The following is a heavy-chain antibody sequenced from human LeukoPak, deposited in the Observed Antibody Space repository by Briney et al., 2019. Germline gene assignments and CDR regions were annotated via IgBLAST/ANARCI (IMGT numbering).Heavy chain of an antibody. J-gene: IGHJ4*02. V-gene: IGHV4-30-2*01. D-gene: IGHD4-17*01. CDR3: ARDGGDYGDYFDY. Sequence: SQTLSLTCAVSGGSISSGGYSWSWIRQPPGKGLEWIGYIYHSGSTYYNPPLKSRVTISVDRSKNQFSLKLSSVTAADTAVYYCARDGGDYGDYFDYWGQGTLVTVSS. CDR2: IYHSGST. CDR1: GGSISSGGYS.